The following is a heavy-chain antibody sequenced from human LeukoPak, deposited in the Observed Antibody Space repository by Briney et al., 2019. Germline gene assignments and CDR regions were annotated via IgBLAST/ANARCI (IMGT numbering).Heavy chain of an antibody. D-gene: IGHD6-19*01. Sequence: GGSLRLSCAASGFTFSSYGMHWVRQAPGKGLEWVAFIRYDGSNKYYADSVKGRFTISRDNSKNTLYLQMNSLRAEDTAVYYCAKDRGLASSGWYDFDYWGHGTLVTVSS. V-gene: IGHV3-30*02. J-gene: IGHJ4*01. CDR2: IRYDGSNK. CDR1: GFTFSSYG. CDR3: AKDRGLASSGWYDFDY.